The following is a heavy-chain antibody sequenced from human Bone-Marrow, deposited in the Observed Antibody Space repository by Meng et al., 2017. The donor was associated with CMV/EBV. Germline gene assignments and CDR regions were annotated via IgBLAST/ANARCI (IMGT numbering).Heavy chain of an antibody. Sequence: GGSLRLSCAASGFTFSDYYMSWIRQAPGKGLEWVSYISSSGSTIYYADSVKGRFTISRDNAKNSLYLQMNSLRAEDTAVYYCAGVATWIQLYYYYGMDVWGQGTTVTVSS. CDR3: AGVATWIQLYYYYGMDV. CDR2: ISSSGSTI. J-gene: IGHJ6*02. V-gene: IGHV3-11*04. CDR1: GFTFSDYY. D-gene: IGHD5-18*01.